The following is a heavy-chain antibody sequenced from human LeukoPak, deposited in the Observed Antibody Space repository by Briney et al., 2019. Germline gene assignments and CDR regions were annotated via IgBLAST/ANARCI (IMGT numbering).Heavy chain of an antibody. CDR3: VRGTYTGYIVVPDY. Sequence: SETLSLTCTVSGGSVSGGSYYWSWIRQPPGKGLEWIGYIYYSGSTNYNPSLKSRVTISVDTSKNQFSLRLGSVTAADTAVYYCVRGTYTGYIVVPDYWGQGTLVTVSS. D-gene: IGHD2-21*01. J-gene: IGHJ4*02. CDR1: GGSVSGGSYY. CDR2: IYYSGST. V-gene: IGHV4-61*01.